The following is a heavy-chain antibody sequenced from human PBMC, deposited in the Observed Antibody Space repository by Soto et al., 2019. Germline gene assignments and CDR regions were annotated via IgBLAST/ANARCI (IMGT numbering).Heavy chain of an antibody. CDR3: ARGGYSSSWYSSYYYYGMDV. Sequence: SQTFSLTCAISGDSVSSNSAAWNWIRQSPSRGLEWLGRTYYRSKWYNDYAVSVKSRITINPDTSKNQFSLQLNSVTPEDTAVYYCARGGYSSSWYSSYYYYGMDVWGQGTTVTVSS. CDR1: GDSVSSNSAA. J-gene: IGHJ6*02. V-gene: IGHV6-1*01. D-gene: IGHD6-13*01. CDR2: TYYRSKWYN.